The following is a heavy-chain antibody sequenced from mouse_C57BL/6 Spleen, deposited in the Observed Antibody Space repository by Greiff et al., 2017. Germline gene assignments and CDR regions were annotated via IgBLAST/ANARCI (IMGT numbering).Heavy chain of an antibody. D-gene: IGHD1-1*01. CDR3: ARECYGSSHWYFDV. CDR1: GYTFTDYY. J-gene: IGHJ1*03. V-gene: IGHV1-19*01. Sequence: EVKLQQSGPVLVKPGASVKMSCKASGYTFTDYYMNWVKQSHGKSLEWIGVINPYNGGTSYNQKFKGKATLTVDKSSSTAYMELNSLTSEDSAVYYCARECYGSSHWYFDVWGTGTTVTVSS. CDR2: INPYNGGT.